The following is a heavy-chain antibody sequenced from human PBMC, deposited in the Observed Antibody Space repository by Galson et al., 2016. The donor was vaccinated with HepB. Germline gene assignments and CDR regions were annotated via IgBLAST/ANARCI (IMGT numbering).Heavy chain of an antibody. V-gene: IGHV1-18*01. CDR2: ISAYNGNT. Sequence: SVKVSCKASGYTFTTYGITWVRQAPGQGLEWMGRISAYNGNTNYAQKLQGRVTMTTDTSTRTAYMELRSLRSDDTAVYFCARADYYVSSCYFGAFDIWGQGTMVTVSS. J-gene: IGHJ3*02. CDR1: GYTFTTYG. D-gene: IGHD3-22*01. CDR3: ARADYYVSSCYFGAFDI.